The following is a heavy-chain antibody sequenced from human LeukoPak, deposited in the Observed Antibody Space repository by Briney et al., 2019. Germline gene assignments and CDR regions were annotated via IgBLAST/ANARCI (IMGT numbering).Heavy chain of an antibody. D-gene: IGHD1-26*01. CDR2: ISGSGGST. CDR3: AKVRWELRVGSDY. V-gene: IGHV3-23*01. J-gene: IGHJ4*02. Sequence: QPEGSLRLSCAASGFTFSSYCMSWVRQAPGKGLERVLAISGSGGSTYYADSVKGRFTISRDNSKNTLYLQMNCLRAEDTAVYYCAKVRWELRVGSDYWGQGTLVTVSS. CDR1: GFTFSSYC.